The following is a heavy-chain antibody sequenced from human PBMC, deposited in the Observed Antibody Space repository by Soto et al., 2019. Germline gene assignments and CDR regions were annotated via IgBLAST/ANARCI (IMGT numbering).Heavy chain of an antibody. V-gene: IGHV1-18*01. Sequence: ASVKVSCKASGYTFTSYGISWVRQAPGQGLEWMGWISAYNGNTNYAQKFQGRVTITADESTSTAYMELSSLRSEDTAVYYCASGGYMDWFDPWGQGTLVTVSS. CDR1: GYTFTSYG. J-gene: IGHJ5*02. D-gene: IGHD1-26*01. CDR3: ASGGYMDWFDP. CDR2: ISAYNGNT.